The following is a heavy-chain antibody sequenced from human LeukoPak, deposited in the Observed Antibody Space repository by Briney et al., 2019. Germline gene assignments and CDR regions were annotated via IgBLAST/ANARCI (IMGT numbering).Heavy chain of an antibody. Sequence: GGSLRLSCAASGFSFSRYWMNWVRQAPGKGLEWVASINQDESANFYVDSVKGRFTISRDNTKNLLFLQMNSLRVEDTAVYYCAKLLRDVTIYDFWGQGTLVTVSS. CDR3: AKLLRDVTIYDF. CDR2: INQDESAN. V-gene: IGHV3-7*01. D-gene: IGHD5-24*01. J-gene: IGHJ4*02. CDR1: GFSFSRYW.